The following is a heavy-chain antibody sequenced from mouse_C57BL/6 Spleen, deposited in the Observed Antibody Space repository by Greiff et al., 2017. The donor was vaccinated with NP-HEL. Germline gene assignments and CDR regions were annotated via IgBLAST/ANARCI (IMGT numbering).Heavy chain of an antibody. CDR3: ARYYGSPSWFAY. D-gene: IGHD1-1*01. V-gene: IGHV1-26*01. CDR2: INPNNGGT. J-gene: IGHJ3*01. CDR1: GYTFTDYY. Sequence: EVQLQQSGPELVKPGASVKISCKASGYTFTDYYMNWVKQSHGKSLEWIGDINPNNGGTSYNQKFKGKATLTVDKSSSTAYMELRSLTSEDSAVYYWARYYGSPSWFAYWGQGTLVTVSA.